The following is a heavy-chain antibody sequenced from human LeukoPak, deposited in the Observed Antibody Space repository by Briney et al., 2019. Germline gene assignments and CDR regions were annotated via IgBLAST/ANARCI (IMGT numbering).Heavy chain of an antibody. CDR2: IVVCSGNT. CDR3: ARFAVHRRLAVAGQFGLDY. Sequence: GSSVKVSCKASGFTFTSSAMQWVRQARGQRREWIGWIVVCSGNTNYAQKFQERVTITRDMSTSTAYMELSSLRSEDTAVYYCARFAVHRRLAVAGQFGLDYWGQGTLVTVSS. D-gene: IGHD6-19*01. J-gene: IGHJ4*02. V-gene: IGHV1-58*02. CDR1: GFTFTSSA.